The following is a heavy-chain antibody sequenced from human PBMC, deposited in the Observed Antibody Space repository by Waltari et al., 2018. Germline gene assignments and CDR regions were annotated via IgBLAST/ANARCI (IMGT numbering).Heavy chain of an antibody. Sequence: QVQLQESSPGLVKPQETLSLPCTVSGYSISGGYSWGWIRQPPGKGLEWIVRVHPSGSTYYSPSLRSRVTRSIDTSKNQFSLRLTSVTAADTAVYYCVRDATGNFDFWGQGTLVTVSS. CDR2: VHPSGST. CDR3: VRDATGNFDF. J-gene: IGHJ4*02. D-gene: IGHD1-1*01. CDR1: GYSISGGYS. V-gene: IGHV4-38-2*02.